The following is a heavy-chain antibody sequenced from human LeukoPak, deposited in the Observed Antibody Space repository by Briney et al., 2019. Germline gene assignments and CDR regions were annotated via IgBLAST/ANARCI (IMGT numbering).Heavy chain of an antibody. CDR3: ARKGYSGYESFDY. CDR2: ISSSSSYI. D-gene: IGHD5-12*01. V-gene: IGHV3-21*01. J-gene: IGHJ4*02. Sequence: SGGSLRLSCAASGFTFSSYSMNWVRQAPGKGLEWVSSISSSSSYIYYADSVKGRFTISGDNAKNSLYLQMNSLRAEDTAVYYCARKGYSGYESFDYWGQGTLVTVSS. CDR1: GFTFSSYS.